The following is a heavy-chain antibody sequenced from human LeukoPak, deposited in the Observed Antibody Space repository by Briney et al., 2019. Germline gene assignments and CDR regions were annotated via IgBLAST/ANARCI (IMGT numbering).Heavy chain of an antibody. CDR3: ARQGQQLNYYFDY. J-gene: IGHJ4*02. D-gene: IGHD6-13*01. Sequence: GESLKISCKGSGYSFTSHWIGWVRQMPGKGLEWMGIIYPGDSDTRYSPSFQGQVTISADKSISTAYLQWSSLKASDTTMYYCARQGQQLNYYFDYWGQGTLVTVSS. CDR1: GYSFTSHW. CDR2: IYPGDSDT. V-gene: IGHV5-51*01.